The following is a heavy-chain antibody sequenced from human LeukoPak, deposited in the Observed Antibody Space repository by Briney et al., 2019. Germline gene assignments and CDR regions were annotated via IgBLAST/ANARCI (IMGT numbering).Heavy chain of an antibody. Sequence: GGSLRLSCAASGFTFSSYAMHWVRQAPGKGLEWVAVISYDGSNKYYADSVKGRFTISRDNSKNTLYLQMNSLRAEDTAVYYCARGPGGAAMPTYFDYWGQGTLVTVSS. CDR3: ARGPGGAAMPTYFDY. J-gene: IGHJ4*02. CDR1: GFTFSSYA. CDR2: ISYDGSNK. V-gene: IGHV3-30-3*01. D-gene: IGHD2-2*01.